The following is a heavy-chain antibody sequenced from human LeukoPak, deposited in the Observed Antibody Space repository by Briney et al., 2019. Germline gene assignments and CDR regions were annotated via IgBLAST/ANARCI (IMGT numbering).Heavy chain of an antibody. J-gene: IGHJ5*02. V-gene: IGHV4-59*08. CDR3: ARQRGWFDP. Sequence: SETLSLTCTVSGDSISSYYWSWIRQPPGKGLEWIGYIYYSGSTNYNPSLKSRVTISVDTSKNQFSLRLSSVTAADTAVYYCARQRGWFDPWGQGTLVTVSS. CDR1: GDSISSYY. CDR2: IYYSGST.